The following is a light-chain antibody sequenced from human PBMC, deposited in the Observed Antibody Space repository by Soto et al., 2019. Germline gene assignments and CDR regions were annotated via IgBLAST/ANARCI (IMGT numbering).Light chain of an antibody. CDR2: GAS. J-gene: IGKJ1*01. V-gene: IGKV3-20*01. CDR3: QQYDILPWT. CDR1: QSVSNYY. Sequence: EIVLTQSPGTLSLSPGERATLSCRASQSVSNYYLAWYQQKPGQAPRLLIYGASSRAIGIPDRFGGSGSGTDFTLTISRLEPEDFAVYSCQQYDILPWTFGQGTKVEIK.